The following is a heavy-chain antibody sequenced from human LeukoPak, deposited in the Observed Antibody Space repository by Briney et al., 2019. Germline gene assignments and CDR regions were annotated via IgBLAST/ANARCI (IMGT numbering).Heavy chain of an antibody. J-gene: IGHJ4*02. D-gene: IGHD2-2*01. CDR2: IWYDGSNK. CDR1: GFTFSSYG. V-gene: IGHV3-33*08. Sequence: PGRSLRLSCAASGFTFSSYGMHWVRQAPGKGLEWVAVIWYDGSNKYYADSVKGRFTISRDNSKNTLYLQMNSLRAEDTAVYYCARDSADIVVVPAAIPFDYWGQGTLVTVSS. CDR3: ARDSADIVVVPAAIPFDY.